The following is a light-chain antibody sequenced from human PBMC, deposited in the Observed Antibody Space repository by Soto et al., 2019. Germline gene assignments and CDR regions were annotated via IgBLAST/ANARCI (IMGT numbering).Light chain of an antibody. Sequence: EIVMTQSPATLSVSPGERATLSCRASQSVSSNLAWYQQKPGQAPRLLIYGSSTRATGIPARFSGSGSGTDFTLTISSLQSEDFADYNCQQYNNWPLTLGGGTKVEIK. CDR2: GSS. CDR1: QSVSSN. CDR3: QQYNNWPLT. J-gene: IGKJ4*01. V-gene: IGKV3-15*01.